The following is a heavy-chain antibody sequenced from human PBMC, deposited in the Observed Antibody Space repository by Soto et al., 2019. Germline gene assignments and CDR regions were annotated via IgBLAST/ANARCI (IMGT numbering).Heavy chain of an antibody. CDR1: GLTFSTYQ. J-gene: IGHJ4*02. CDR2: MSYDGATK. Sequence: QVQLVESGGGVVQPWRSLRLSCVASGLTFSTYQMYWVRQAPGKGLEGVAVMSYDGATKHHADSVKGRFTISRDNSKNTVFLQMDSLRVEDTAVYYCTTGSYFENWAQGTLVTVSS. V-gene: IGHV3-30*04. D-gene: IGHD3-10*01. CDR3: TTGSYFEN.